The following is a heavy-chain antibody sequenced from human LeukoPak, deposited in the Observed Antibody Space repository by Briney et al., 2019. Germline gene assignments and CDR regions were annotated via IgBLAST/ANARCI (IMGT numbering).Heavy chain of an antibody. CDR1: GGSFSAYY. J-gene: IGHJ3*02. V-gene: IGHV4-34*01. CDR2: INHTGST. CDR3: ARVPAYLYDILTGYYRPADDAFDI. D-gene: IGHD3-9*01. Sequence: SETLSLTCAVYGGSFSAYYWSWIRQPPGKGLEWIGEINHTGSTNYNPSLKSRVTISVDKSKNQFSLKLSSVTAADTAVYYCARVPAYLYDILTGYYRPADDAFDIWGQGTMVTVSS.